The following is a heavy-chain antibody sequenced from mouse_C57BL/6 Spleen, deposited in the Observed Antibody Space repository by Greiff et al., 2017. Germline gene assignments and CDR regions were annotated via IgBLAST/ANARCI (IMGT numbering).Heavy chain of an antibody. J-gene: IGHJ2*01. Sequence: VQLQQSGPELVKPGASVKISCKASGYAFSSSWMNWVKQRPGKGLEWIGRIYPGDGDTNYNGKFKGKATLTADKSSSTAYMQLSSLTSEDSAVYFCARGYYGSGSGYWGQGTTLTVSS. CDR3: ARGYYGSGSGY. CDR1: GYAFSSSW. V-gene: IGHV1-82*01. CDR2: IYPGDGDT. D-gene: IGHD1-1*01.